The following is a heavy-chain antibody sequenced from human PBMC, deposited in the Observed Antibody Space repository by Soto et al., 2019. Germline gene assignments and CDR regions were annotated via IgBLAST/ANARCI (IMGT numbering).Heavy chain of an antibody. CDR1: GGSISSGGYY. Sequence: SETLSLTCTVSGGSISSGGYYWSWIRQHPGKGLEWIGYIYYSGSTYYNPSLKSRVTISVDTSKNQFSLKLSSVTAADTAVYYCARVADIVVVPAAMEGSVEDGMDVWGQGTTVTVSS. D-gene: IGHD2-2*01. CDR3: ARVADIVVVPAAMEGSVEDGMDV. V-gene: IGHV4-31*03. CDR2: IYYSGST. J-gene: IGHJ6*02.